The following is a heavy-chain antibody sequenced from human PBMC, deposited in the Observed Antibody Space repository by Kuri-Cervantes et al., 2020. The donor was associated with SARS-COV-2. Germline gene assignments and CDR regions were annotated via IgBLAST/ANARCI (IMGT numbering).Heavy chain of an antibody. CDR2: IYTSGST. CDR3: ARYIAARPRGKNYYYYMDV. D-gene: IGHD6-6*01. V-gene: IGHV4-4*08. CDR1: GGSISSYY. J-gene: IGHJ6*03. Sequence: SETLSLTCTVSGGSISSYYWSWIRQPPGKGLEWIGYIYTSGSTNYNPSLKSRVTMSVDTSKNQFSLKLSSVTAADTAVYYCARYIAARPRGKNYYYYMDVWGKGTTVTVSS.